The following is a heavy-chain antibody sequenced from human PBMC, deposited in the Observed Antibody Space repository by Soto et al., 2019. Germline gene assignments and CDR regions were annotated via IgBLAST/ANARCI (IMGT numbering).Heavy chain of an antibody. Sequence: QVQLQQSGPGLVKPSETLSLTCTVSSGPSSSHNWGWIRQSPGRGLEWIGYVYNTGGTSYNPSLKSRVTISPDTSANHISLTLTFVTAADTAIYYCVRQGIRNLHGLVDVWGQGTTVSVSS. CDR1: SGPSSSHN. CDR2: VYNTGGT. CDR3: VRQGIRNLHGLVDV. D-gene: IGHD1-1*01. V-gene: IGHV4-59*08. J-gene: IGHJ6*02.